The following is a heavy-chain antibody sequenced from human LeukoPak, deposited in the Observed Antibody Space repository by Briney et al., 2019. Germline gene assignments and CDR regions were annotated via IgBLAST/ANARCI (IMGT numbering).Heavy chain of an antibody. CDR2: IRYDGSNK. CDR1: GFTFSSYG. J-gene: IGHJ5*02. V-gene: IGHV3-30*02. D-gene: IGHD2-21*02. CDR3: AKDWTPHIVVVTALNWFDP. Sequence: GGSLRLSCAASGFTFSSYGMHWVRQAPGKGLEWVTFIRYDGSNKYYADSVKGRFTISRDNSKNTLYLQMNSLRAEDTAVYYCAKDWTPHIVVVTALNWFDPWGQGTLVTVSS.